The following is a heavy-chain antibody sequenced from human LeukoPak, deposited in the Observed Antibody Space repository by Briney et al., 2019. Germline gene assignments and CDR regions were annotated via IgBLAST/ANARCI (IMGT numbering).Heavy chain of an antibody. CDR2: ISAGGDIT. CDR1: GFAFRTFP. D-gene: IGHD3-10*01. Sequence: GGSLRLSCAASGFAFRTFPMGWVRQAPGKGLEWVSAISAGGDITFYSDSVRGRFTISRDNSKETLYLQMNSLRAEDTALYYCAKSLFTSAHGSGRAFDIWGQGTMVTVSS. CDR3: AKSLFTSAHGSGRAFDI. J-gene: IGHJ3*02. V-gene: IGHV3-23*01.